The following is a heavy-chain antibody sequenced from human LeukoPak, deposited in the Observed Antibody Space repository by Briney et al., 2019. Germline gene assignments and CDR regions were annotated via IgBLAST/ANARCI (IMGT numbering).Heavy chain of an antibody. CDR3: ASLDYGGNADAFDI. CDR1: GGSISSYY. J-gene: IGHJ3*02. CDR2: IYYTGST. D-gene: IGHD4-23*01. V-gene: IGHV4-59*01. Sequence: SETLSLTCTVSGGSISSYYWSWIRQPPGKGLEWIGYIYYTGSTNYNPSLKSRVTISVDTSKNQFSLKLSSVTAADTAVYYCASLDYGGNADAFDIWGQGTMVTVSS.